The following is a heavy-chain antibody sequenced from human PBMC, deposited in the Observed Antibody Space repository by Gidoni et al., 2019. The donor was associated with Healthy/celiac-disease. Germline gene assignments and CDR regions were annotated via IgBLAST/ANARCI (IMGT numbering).Heavy chain of an antibody. CDR2: IKQDGSEK. CDR3: ARDSGYSSGWPFDY. J-gene: IGHJ4*02. Sequence: EVQLVESGGGLVQPGGSLRPYCAASGFTFSSYWMSWVRQAPGKGLAWVANIKQDGSEKYYVDSVKGRFTISRDNAKNSLYLQMNSLRAEDTAVYYCARDSGYSSGWPFDYWGQGTLVTVSS. CDR1: GFTFSSYW. D-gene: IGHD6-19*01. V-gene: IGHV3-7*01.